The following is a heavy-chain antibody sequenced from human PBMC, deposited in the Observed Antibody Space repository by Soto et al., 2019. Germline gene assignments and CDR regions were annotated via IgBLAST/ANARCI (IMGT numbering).Heavy chain of an antibody. CDR3: AADRYCSSTTCPGAFEM. V-gene: IGHV3-15*01. D-gene: IGHD2-2*01. CDR1: GFTFTHVW. CDR2: IKRKTDGETI. J-gene: IGHJ3*02. Sequence: EVQLVESGGDSVKPGGSLRLSCEASGFTFTHVWMTWVRQAPGKGLEWVGRIKRKTDGETIDYAAPVKGRFTISRENSKNTLYLQMNSLKTDDTTVYYCAADRYCSSTTCPGAFEMWGQGTMVSVSA.